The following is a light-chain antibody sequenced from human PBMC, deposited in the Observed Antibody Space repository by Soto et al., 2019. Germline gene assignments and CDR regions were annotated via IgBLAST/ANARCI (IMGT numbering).Light chain of an antibody. V-gene: IGKV3-15*01. CDR1: QSVSRN. CDR2: SAS. J-gene: IGKJ4*01. CDR3: QQYNSCSLRT. Sequence: EIEMTQSPSTLSASAGDRATISCRASQSVSRNLAWYQQKPGKAPKVLIYSASTRNTGIPARFSGSGSGTEFTLTISSLQSDDFAVYYCQQYNSCSLRTFGEGTKVEIK.